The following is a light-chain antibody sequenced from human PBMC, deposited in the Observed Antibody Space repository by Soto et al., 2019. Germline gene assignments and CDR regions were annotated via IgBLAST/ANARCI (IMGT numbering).Light chain of an antibody. V-gene: IGKV1-6*01. CDR3: LQDYNYPWT. CDR2: AAS. CDR1: QGIRSD. Sequence: AIQMTQSPSSLSASVGDRVTITCRASQGIRSDLGWYQQKPGKAPNLLIYAASSLQSGVPSRFSGSGSGTDFTLTISSLQPEDFATYYCLQDYNYPWTFGQGTKVELK. J-gene: IGKJ1*01.